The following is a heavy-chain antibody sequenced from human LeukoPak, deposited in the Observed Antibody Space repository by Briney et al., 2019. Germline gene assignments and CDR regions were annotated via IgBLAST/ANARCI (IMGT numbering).Heavy chain of an antibody. J-gene: IGHJ5*02. CDR2: VHHTGRA. CDR1: GGSISSYY. V-gene: IGHV4-59*12. Sequence: SETLSLTRTVSGGSISSYYWSWIRQPPGKGLEWLGTVHHTGRAFYNPSLRGRTTVSVDTSKNQFSLKLTSVTAADTAVYYCAREPDAWGQGTLVTVSS. CDR3: AREPDA.